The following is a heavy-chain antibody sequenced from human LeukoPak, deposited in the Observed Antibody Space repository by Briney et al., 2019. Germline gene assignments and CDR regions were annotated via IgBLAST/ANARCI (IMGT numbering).Heavy chain of an antibody. J-gene: IGHJ3*02. CDR3: ARELGYYDSSGYYYWGAFDI. V-gene: IGHV1-18*01. CDR1: GYTFTSYG. Sequence: ASVKVSCKASGYTFTSYGISWVRQAPGQGLEWMGWLSAYNGNTNYAQKLQGRVTMTTDTSTSTAYMELRSLRSDDTAVYYCARELGYYDSSGYYYWGAFDIWGQGTMVTVSS. D-gene: IGHD3-22*01. CDR2: LSAYNGNT.